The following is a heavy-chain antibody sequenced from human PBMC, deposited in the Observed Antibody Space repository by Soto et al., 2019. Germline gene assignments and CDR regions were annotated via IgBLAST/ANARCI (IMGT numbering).Heavy chain of an antibody. J-gene: IGHJ4*02. CDR1: GFTFSSYG. D-gene: IGHD4-17*01. CDR2: IWYDGSNK. CDR3: AALGGPADMTTVPLQDY. Sequence: GSLRLSCAASGFTFSSYGMHWVRQAPGKGLEWVAVIWYDGSNKYYADSVKGRFTISRDNSKNTLYLQMNSLRAEDTAVYYCAALGGPADMTTVPLQDYWGQGTLVTVSS. V-gene: IGHV3-33*01.